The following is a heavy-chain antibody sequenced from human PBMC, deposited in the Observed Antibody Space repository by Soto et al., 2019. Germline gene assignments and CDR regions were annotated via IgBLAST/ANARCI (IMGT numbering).Heavy chain of an antibody. V-gene: IGHV4-59*01. Sequence: QVQLQESGPGLVKPSETLSLTCTVSGGSISTYYWSWIRQPPGKGLEWIGSIYSSGITNYNPSLKSRGTISEDPSKNQFSLKLTSVTAADTAVYYCARVFTGTTYGFDYLGQGTLVTVSS. CDR3: ARVFTGTTYGFDY. D-gene: IGHD4-17*01. J-gene: IGHJ4*02. CDR1: GGSISTYY. CDR2: IYSSGIT.